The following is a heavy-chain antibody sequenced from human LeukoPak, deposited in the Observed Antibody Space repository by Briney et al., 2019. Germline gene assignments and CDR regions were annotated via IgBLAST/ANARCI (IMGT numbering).Heavy chain of an antibody. CDR1: GGTFSSYA. CDR2: IIPILGIA. CDR3: ARESYYYDSSGYYYDRDY. J-gene: IGHJ4*02. V-gene: IGHV1-69*04. Sequence: ASVKVSCKASGGTFSSYAISWVRQAPGQGLEWMGRIIPILGIANYAQKFQGRVTITADRSTSTAYMERSSLRSEDTAVYYCARESYYYDSSGYYYDRDYWGQGTLVTVSS. D-gene: IGHD3-22*01.